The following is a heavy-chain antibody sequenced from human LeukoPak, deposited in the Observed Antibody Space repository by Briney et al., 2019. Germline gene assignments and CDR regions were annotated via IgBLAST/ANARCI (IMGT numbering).Heavy chain of an antibody. CDR3: ARSSLRYFDRLSNNWFDP. V-gene: IGHV4-39*01. CDR1: GDSISSSSFH. J-gene: IGHJ5*02. D-gene: IGHD3-9*01. Sequence: SETLSLTCTVSGDSISSSSFHWGWIRQPPGKGLEWIGSIYYSGSTYSGSTYYNPSLKSRVTISVDTSKNQFSLKLSSVTAADTAVYHCARSSLRYFDRLSNNWFDPWGQGTLVTVSS. CDR2: IYYSGSTYSGST.